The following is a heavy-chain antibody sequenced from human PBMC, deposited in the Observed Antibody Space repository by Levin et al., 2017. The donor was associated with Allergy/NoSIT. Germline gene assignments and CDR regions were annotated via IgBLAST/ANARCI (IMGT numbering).Heavy chain of an antibody. Sequence: GESLKISCAASGFTFRSYGMHWVRQAPGKGLEWVTSISYGGSSDYYADSVKGRFSISRDNSENTLYLQMSSLRPEDTAVYYCETDRCSGGACSPDYWGQGTLVTVSS. D-gene: IGHD2-15*01. J-gene: IGHJ4*02. CDR3: ETDRCSGGACSPDY. CDR1: GFTFRSYG. V-gene: IGHV3-30*03. CDR2: ISYGGSSD.